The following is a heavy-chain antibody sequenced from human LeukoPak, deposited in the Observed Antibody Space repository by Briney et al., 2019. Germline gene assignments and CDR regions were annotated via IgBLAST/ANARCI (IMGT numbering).Heavy chain of an antibody. V-gene: IGHV1-24*01. J-gene: IGHJ4*02. CDR2: FDPEDGET. D-gene: IGHD5-18*01. CDR3: ATDPRSYGLLSNY. Sequence: ASVKVSCKVSGYTLTELSMHWVRQAPGKGPEWMGGFDPEDGETIYAQKFQGRVTMTEDTSTDTAYMELSSLRSEDTAVYYCATDPRSYGLLSNYWGQGTLVTVSS. CDR1: GYTLTELS.